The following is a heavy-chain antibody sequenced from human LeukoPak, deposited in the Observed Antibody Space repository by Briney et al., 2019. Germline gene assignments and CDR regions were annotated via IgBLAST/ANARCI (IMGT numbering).Heavy chain of an antibody. J-gene: IGHJ4*02. CDR2: INPNSGGT. V-gene: IGHV1-2*02. Sequence: ASVKVSCKASGYTFSGYYMHWVRQAPGQGLEWMGWINPNSGGTNYAQKFQGRVTVTRDTSISTAYMELSRLRSDDTAVYYCARVVPSGSYEIDYWGQGTLVTVSS. CDR1: GYTFSGYY. CDR3: ARVVPSGSYEIDY. D-gene: IGHD1-26*01.